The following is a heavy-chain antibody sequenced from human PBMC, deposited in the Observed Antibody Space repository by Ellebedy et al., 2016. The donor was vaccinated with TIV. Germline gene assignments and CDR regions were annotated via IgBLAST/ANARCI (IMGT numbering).Heavy chain of an antibody. CDR2: ISSSGSYT. Sequence: GESLKISCAASGFTFSDYYMSWIRPAPGKGLEGVSYISSSGSYTNYADSVKGRFTMYRDNAKNSLSLQMNSLRAEDTAVYYCAGVYCGGDCYFAFDIWGQGTVVTVSS. CDR1: GFTFSDYY. J-gene: IGHJ3*02. V-gene: IGHV3-11*06. D-gene: IGHD2-21*02. CDR3: AGVYCGGDCYFAFDI.